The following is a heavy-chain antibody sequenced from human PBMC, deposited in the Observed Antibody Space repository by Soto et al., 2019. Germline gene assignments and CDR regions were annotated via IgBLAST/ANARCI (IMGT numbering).Heavy chain of an antibody. Sequence: PSETLSLTCTVSDASIIGYYWSWIRQPPGKGLEWIGYFHYSGISNYNSSLKSRVTMSLDTSKNQFSLKLSSVSAADTAIYYCARGASNWQYFDYWGQGALVTVSS. CDR3: ARGASNWQYFDY. J-gene: IGHJ4*02. V-gene: IGHV4-59*01. D-gene: IGHD4-4*01. CDR2: FHYSGIS. CDR1: DASIIGYY.